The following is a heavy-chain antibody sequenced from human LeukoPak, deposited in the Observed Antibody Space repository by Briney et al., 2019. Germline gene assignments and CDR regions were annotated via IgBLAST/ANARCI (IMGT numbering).Heavy chain of an antibody. Sequence: PGGSLRLSCAASGFTFSLYAMSWVRQAPGKGLEWVASIKEGGSEKYYVDSVKVRFTISRDSAKNSLYLQMNSLRAEDTAVYYCTTDPHFPSNDYWGQGTLVTVSS. D-gene: IGHD2/OR15-2a*01. CDR3: TTDPHFPSNDY. CDR2: IKEGGSEK. V-gene: IGHV3-7*05. CDR1: GFTFSLYA. J-gene: IGHJ4*02.